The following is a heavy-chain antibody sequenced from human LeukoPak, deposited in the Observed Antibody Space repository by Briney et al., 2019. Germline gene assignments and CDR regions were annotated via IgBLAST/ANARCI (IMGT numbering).Heavy chain of an antibody. D-gene: IGHD6-19*01. Sequence: PGGSLSLSCAASGFTFSSYSMDWVRQAPGKGLEWVSTFGSSGATSYADYVRGRFTISRDNSRNTLYLQMSSLRATDTAMYYCAKRGSHYFFDYWGQGALVTVSS. V-gene: IGHV3-23*01. CDR1: GFTFSSYS. CDR2: FGSSGAT. J-gene: IGHJ4*02. CDR3: AKRGSHYFFDY.